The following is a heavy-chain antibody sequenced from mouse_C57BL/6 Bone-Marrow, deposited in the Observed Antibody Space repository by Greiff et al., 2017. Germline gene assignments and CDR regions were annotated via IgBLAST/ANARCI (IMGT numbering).Heavy chain of an antibody. CDR3: AVLRYPHYYAMDY. Sequence: QVQLKESGAELVKPGASVKISCKASGYAFSSYWMNWVKQRPGKGLEWIGQIYPGDGDTNYNGKFKGKATLTADKSSSTAYMQLSSLTSEDSAVYFCAVLRYPHYYAMDYWGQGTSVTVSS. J-gene: IGHJ4*01. V-gene: IGHV1-80*01. CDR2: IYPGDGDT. CDR1: GYAFSSYW. D-gene: IGHD1-1*01.